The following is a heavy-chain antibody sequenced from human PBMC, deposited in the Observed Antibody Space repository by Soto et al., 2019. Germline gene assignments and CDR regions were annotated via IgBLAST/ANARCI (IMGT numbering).Heavy chain of an antibody. CDR3: ARNDYDSSGPGAGYFDY. Sequence: ASVKVSFKASGYTFTSYGISWVRQAPGQGLEWMGWISAYNGNTNYAQKLQGRVTMTTDTSTSTAYMELRSLRSDDTAVYYCARNDYDSSGPGAGYFDYWGQGTLVTVSS. D-gene: IGHD3-22*01. V-gene: IGHV1-18*01. CDR2: ISAYNGNT. CDR1: GYTFTSYG. J-gene: IGHJ4*02.